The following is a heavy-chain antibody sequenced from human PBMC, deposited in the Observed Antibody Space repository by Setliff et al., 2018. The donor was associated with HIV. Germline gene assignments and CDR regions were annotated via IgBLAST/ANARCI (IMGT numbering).Heavy chain of an antibody. CDR3: ARATAAWDDAFDI. CDR1: GFPVSYYI. Sequence: GGSLRLSCAASGFPVSYYIMNWVRQAPGKGLEWVSSISRSNSYIYYADSVKGRFTISRDNAKNSLYLQMNGLRAEDTAVYYCARATAAWDDAFDIWGQGTMVTVSS. D-gene: IGHD6-13*01. J-gene: IGHJ3*02. CDR2: ISRSNSYI. V-gene: IGHV3-21*01.